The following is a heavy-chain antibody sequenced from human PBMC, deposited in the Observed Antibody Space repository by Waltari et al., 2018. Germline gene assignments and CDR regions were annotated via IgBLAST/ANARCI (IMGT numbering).Heavy chain of an antibody. D-gene: IGHD2-21*02. J-gene: IGHJ4*02. Sequence: EVQLLESGGGLVQPGGSLRLSCAASGFTFSSYAMSWVRQAPGKGLEWVSAISGSGGSTNYADSVKGRFTISRDNSKNTLYLQMNSLRAEDTAVYYCAKDSEVTHLFDYWGQGTLVTVSS. CDR1: GFTFSSYA. CDR3: AKDSEVTHLFDY. V-gene: IGHV3-23*01. CDR2: ISGSGGST.